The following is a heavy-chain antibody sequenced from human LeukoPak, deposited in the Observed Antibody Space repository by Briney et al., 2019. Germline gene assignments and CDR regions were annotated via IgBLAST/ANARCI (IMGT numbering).Heavy chain of an antibody. Sequence: GGSLRLSCAPSGFIFSDYWFHWVRQTPGQGLVWVAAINRDGTGTSHADSVRGRFTVSRDNAKNSLYLQMNSLRAEDTALYYCARGTSYDLWNYGEQYAFDIWGQGTMVTVS. D-gene: IGHD1-7*01. J-gene: IGHJ3*02. CDR2: INRDGTGT. CDR3: ARGTSYDLWNYGEQYAFDI. CDR1: GFIFSDYW. V-gene: IGHV3-74*01.